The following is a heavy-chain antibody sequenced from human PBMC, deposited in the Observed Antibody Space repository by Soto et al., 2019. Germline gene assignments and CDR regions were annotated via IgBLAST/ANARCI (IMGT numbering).Heavy chain of an antibody. CDR1: GGSISSSNW. V-gene: IGHV4-4*02. CDR3: ARHVLLWFGELFHNWFDP. J-gene: IGHJ5*02. Sequence: QVQLQESGPGLVKPSGTLSLTCAVSGGSISSSNWWSWVRQPPGKGLEWIGEIYHSGSTNYNPSHKSRVTISVDKSKNQFSLKLSSVTAADTAVYYCARHVLLWFGELFHNWFDPWGQGTLVTVSS. CDR2: IYHSGST. D-gene: IGHD3-10*01.